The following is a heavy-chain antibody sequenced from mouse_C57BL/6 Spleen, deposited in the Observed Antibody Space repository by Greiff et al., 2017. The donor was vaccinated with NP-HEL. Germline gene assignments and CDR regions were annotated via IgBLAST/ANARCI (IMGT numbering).Heavy chain of an antibody. Sequence: GGGLVQPKGSLKLSCAASGFSFNTYAMNWVRQAPGKGLEWVARIRSKSNNYATYYADSVKDRFTISSDDSESMLYLQMNNLKTEDTAMYYCVRHGYYSNLYYAMDYWGQGTSVTVSS. CDR1: GFSFNTYA. CDR2: IRSKSNNYAT. V-gene: IGHV10-1*01. CDR3: VRHGYYSNLYYAMDY. J-gene: IGHJ4*01. D-gene: IGHD2-5*01.